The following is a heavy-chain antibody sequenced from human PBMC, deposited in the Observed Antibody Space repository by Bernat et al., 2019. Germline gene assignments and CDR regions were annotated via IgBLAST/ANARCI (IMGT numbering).Heavy chain of an antibody. D-gene: IGHD1-1*01. Sequence: EVQLVESGGGLVQPGGSLRLSCAASGFTFSNYWMTWVRQAPGKGLEWVANIKYDGTERYYVDSVKGRFTISRDNAKNSLYLQMNSLRAEDTAFYYCAKYPTLTTHFDIWGQGALVTVSS. CDR2: IKYDGTER. J-gene: IGHJ4*02. CDR1: GFTFSNYW. CDR3: AKYPTLTTHFDI. V-gene: IGHV3-7*03.